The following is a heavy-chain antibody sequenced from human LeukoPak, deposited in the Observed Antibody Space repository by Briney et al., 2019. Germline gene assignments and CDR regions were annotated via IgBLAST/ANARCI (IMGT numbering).Heavy chain of an antibody. CDR3: ARLPDVDIVATIDY. J-gene: IGHJ4*02. CDR1: RYTFTGYY. Sequence: ASVKVSCKASRYTFTGYYMHWVRQAPGQGLEWMGWINPNSGGTNYAQKFQGRVTMTRDTSISTAYMELSRLRSDDTAVYYCARLPDVDIVATIDYWGQGTLVTVSS. V-gene: IGHV1-2*02. D-gene: IGHD5-12*01. CDR2: INPNSGGT.